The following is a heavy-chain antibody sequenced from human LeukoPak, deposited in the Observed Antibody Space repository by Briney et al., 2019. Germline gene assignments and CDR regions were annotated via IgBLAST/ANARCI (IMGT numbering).Heavy chain of an antibody. V-gene: IGHV4-34*01. CDR1: VDSFSGYY. CDR2: ITHSGST. J-gene: IGHJ4*02. D-gene: IGHD4-11*01. CDR3: ARATTITHNFDY. Sequence: SETLSLTCAVYVDSFSGYYWTWLRQPPGKGLEWIGEITHSGSTKYNPSLKSRVTISVDTSKNQFSLKLMSVTAADSAVYYCARATTITHNFDYWGQGTLVTVSS.